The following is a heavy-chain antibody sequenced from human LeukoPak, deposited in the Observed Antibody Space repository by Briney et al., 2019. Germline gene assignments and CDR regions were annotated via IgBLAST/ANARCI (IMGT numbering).Heavy chain of an antibody. CDR3: ARTTSRGYSYGYYFDY. D-gene: IGHD5-18*01. J-gene: IGHJ4*02. CDR1: GYTFTGYY. Sequence: ASVKVSCKASGYTFTGYYMHWVRQAPGQGLEWMGRINPNSGGTNYARKFQGRVTMTRDTSISTAYMELSRLRSDDTAVYYCARTTSRGYSYGYYFDYWGQGTLVTVSS. V-gene: IGHV1-2*06. CDR2: INPNSGGT.